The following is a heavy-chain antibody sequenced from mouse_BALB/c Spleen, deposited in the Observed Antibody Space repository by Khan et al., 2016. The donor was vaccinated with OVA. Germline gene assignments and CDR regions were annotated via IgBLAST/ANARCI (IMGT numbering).Heavy chain of an antibody. D-gene: IGHD2-1*01. J-gene: IGHJ3*01. CDR1: GYTFTSYW. Sequence: QIQLVQSGAELVKPGASVMLSCKTSGYTFTSYWIQWVKQRPGQGLGWIGQIFPGTGTTYYNENFKGKATLTIDTSSTTAYMQLSSLTSEDSAVYFCARGYFGNYEFAYWGQGTLVTVSA. CDR3: ARGYFGNYEFAY. CDR2: IFPGTGTT. V-gene: IGHV1S132*01.